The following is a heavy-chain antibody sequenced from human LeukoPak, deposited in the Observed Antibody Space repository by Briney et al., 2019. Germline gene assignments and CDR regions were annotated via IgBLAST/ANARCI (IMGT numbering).Heavy chain of an antibody. CDR3: ARDGLGDTDIVATWGFYYMDV. D-gene: IGHD5-12*01. CDR1: GYSISSGYY. Sequence: SETLSLTCTVSGYSISSGYYWGWIRQPPGKGLEWIGSIYHSGSTYYNPSLKSRVTISVDTSKNQFSLKLSSVTAADTAVYYCARDGLGDTDIVATWGFYYMDVWGKGTTVTVSS. V-gene: IGHV4-38-2*02. J-gene: IGHJ6*03. CDR2: IYHSGST.